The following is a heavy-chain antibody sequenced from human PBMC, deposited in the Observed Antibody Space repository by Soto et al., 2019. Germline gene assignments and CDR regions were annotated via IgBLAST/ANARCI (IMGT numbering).Heavy chain of an antibody. CDR3: ARSPPSSSYGGSGTFDY. D-gene: IGHD2-15*01. Sequence: QLQLQESGPGLVRPSGTLSLTCAVSGGFTSTNNWWSWVRQPPGKGLEWIGDAYHSGSTEYNPSLKRRVSISVDKSKNQLSLQLTSATAADTAVYYCARSPPSSSYGGSGTFDYWGQGTLVTVSS. J-gene: IGHJ4*02. V-gene: IGHV4-4*02. CDR1: GGFTSTNNW. CDR2: AYHSGST.